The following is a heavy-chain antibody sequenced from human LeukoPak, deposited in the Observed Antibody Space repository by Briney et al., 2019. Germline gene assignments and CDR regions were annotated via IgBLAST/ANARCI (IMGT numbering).Heavy chain of an antibody. CDR2: ISAYNGNT. J-gene: IGHJ5*02. CDR3: ARDRPGRYCSTISCYSASPFDP. CDR1: GYTFTSNG. Sequence: ASVKVSCKASGYTFTSNGISWVRQAPGQGLEWMGWISAYNGNTNYAQKLQGRVTMTTDTSTSTAYMELSSLRSEDTAVYYCARDRPGRYCSTISCYSASPFDPWGQGTLVTVSS. V-gene: IGHV1-18*01. D-gene: IGHD2-2*02.